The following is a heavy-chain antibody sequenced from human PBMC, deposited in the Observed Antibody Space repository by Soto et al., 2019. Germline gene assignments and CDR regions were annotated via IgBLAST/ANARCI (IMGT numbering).Heavy chain of an antibody. D-gene: IGHD2-21*01. J-gene: IGHJ4*02. CDR1: GFTFSSYW. CDR2: INTDGSAT. V-gene: IGHV3-74*01. CDR3: ARDGEGY. Sequence: GGSLRLSCAASGFTFSSYWMHWVRQVPGKGLVWVSRINTDGSATNYADSVKGRFTVSRDNAKNTQYLQMNSLRAEDTAVYYCARDGEGYWGQGTLVTVS.